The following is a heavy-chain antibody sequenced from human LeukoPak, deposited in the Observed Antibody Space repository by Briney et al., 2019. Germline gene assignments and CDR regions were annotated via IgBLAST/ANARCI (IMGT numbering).Heavy chain of an antibody. CDR3: ARVEWDLYYYYCYMDV. V-gene: IGHV1-18*01. CDR2: ISAYNGNT. Sequence: ASVKVSCKASGYTFTSYGISWVRQAPGQGLEWMGWISAYNGNTNYAQKLQGRVTMTTDTSTSTAYMELRSLRSDDTAVYYCARVEWDLYYYYCYMDVWGKGTTVTVSS. D-gene: IGHD3-3*01. CDR1: GYTFTSYG. J-gene: IGHJ6*03.